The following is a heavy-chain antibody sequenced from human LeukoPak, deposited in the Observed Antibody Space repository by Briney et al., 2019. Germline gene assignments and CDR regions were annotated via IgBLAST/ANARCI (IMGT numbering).Heavy chain of an antibody. Sequence: TSETLSLTCAVYGESFSGYYWSWIRHPPGKGLEWIGEVIHSGNTNYNPSLKSRVTISVDTSKNQVSLKLCSVTAADTAVYYCARAGIVTDAARGSVTLDYWGQGTLLTVSS. J-gene: IGHJ4*02. CDR3: ARAGIVTDAARGSVTLDY. CDR1: GESFSGYY. D-gene: IGHD1-26*01. CDR2: VIHSGNT. V-gene: IGHV4-34*12.